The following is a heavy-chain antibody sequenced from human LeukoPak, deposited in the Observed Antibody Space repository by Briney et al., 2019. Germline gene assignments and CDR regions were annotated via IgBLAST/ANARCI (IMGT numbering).Heavy chain of an antibody. CDR3: ARDGDSSGYYYSWFDP. D-gene: IGHD3-22*01. J-gene: IGHJ5*02. V-gene: IGHV1-18*01. CDR2: ISAYNGNT. Sequence: ASVKVSCKASGYTFTSYGISWVRQAPGQGLEWMGWISAYNGNTNYAQKLQGRVTMTTDTSTSTAYMELRSLRSDDTAVYYCARDGDSSGYYYSWFDPWGQGTLVTVSS. CDR1: GYTFTSYG.